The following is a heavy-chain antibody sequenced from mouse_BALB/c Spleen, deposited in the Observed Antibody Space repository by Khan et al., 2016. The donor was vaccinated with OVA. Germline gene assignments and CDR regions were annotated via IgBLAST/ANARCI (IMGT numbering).Heavy chain of an antibody. Sequence: EVQLVESGPELVKPGASVKMSCKASGYTFTSYVMHWVKQKPGLGLEWIGYIYPFNDDTKYNEKFKGKATLTSDKSSSTAYMELNSLTSEDSSVYCCAPVGTYYVSYAYWGQGTLVTVSA. CDR1: GYTFTSYV. J-gene: IGHJ3*01. CDR2: IYPFNDDT. V-gene: IGHV1S136*01. CDR3: APVGTYYVSYAY. D-gene: IGHD1-1*01.